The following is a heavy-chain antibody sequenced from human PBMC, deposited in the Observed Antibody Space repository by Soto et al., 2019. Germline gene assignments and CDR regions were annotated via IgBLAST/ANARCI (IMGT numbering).Heavy chain of an antibody. V-gene: IGHV3-74*01. J-gene: IGHJ3*02. CDR2: LKSDGTST. CDR3: VHFDI. CDR1: GFTLNNNW. Sequence: EVPVIQSGGGLVQPGGSLRLSCEGSGFTLNNNWMHWVRQAPGKGLEWVSLLKSDGTSTNYADSVKGRFTVSRDNAKNTLYLHMNSLRVEDTAVYYCVHFDIWGQGITVTVSS.